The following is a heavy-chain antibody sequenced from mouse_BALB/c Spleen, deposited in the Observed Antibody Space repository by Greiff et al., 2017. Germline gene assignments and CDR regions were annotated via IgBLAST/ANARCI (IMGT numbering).Heavy chain of an antibody. CDR1: GFTFSSFG. Sequence: EVKLVESGGGLVQPGGSRKLSCAASGFTFSSFGMHWVRQAPEKGLEWVAYISSGSSTIYYADTVKGRFTISRDNPKNTLFLQMTSLRSEDTAMYYCARRECITTVFAYWGQGTLVTVSA. CDR2: ISSGSSTI. CDR3: ARRECITTVFAY. V-gene: IGHV5-17*02. J-gene: IGHJ3*01. D-gene: IGHD1-1*01.